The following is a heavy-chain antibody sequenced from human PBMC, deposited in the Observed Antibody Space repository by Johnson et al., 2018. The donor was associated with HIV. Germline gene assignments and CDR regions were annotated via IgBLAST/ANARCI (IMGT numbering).Heavy chain of an antibody. D-gene: IGHD3-22*01. V-gene: IGHV3-30*02. CDR1: GFSFSSYG. Sequence: QVQLVESGGGVVQPGGSLRLSCAASGFSFSSYGIHWVRQAPGRGLEWVAFTQYDGSNKYYADSVKGRFTIPRDNSKKTVYLQMNSLRGEDTAVYYCAKETRDSRSAFDIWGQGTMVTVSS. J-gene: IGHJ3*02. CDR2: TQYDGSNK. CDR3: AKETRDSRSAFDI.